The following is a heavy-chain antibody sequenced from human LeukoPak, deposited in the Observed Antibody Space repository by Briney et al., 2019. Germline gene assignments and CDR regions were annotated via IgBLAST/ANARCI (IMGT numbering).Heavy chain of an antibody. Sequence: GGSLRLSCAASGFTFSAYWMTWVRQAPGKGLEWVANIKQDGSEKYYVDSVKGRFTISRDNAKNSLCLQMNSLGAEDTAVYYCARDSNFIAVAGTDWGQGTLVTVSS. CDR1: GFTFSAYW. V-gene: IGHV3-7*01. CDR2: IKQDGSEK. CDR3: ARDSNFIAVAGTD. D-gene: IGHD6-19*01. J-gene: IGHJ4*02.